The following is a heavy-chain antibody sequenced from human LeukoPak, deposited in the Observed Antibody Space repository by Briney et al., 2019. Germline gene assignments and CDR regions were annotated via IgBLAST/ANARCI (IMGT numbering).Heavy chain of an antibody. J-gene: IGHJ6*03. Sequence: GGSLRLSCAASGFTFDDYTMHWVRQAPGKGLEWVSLISWDGGSTYYADSVKGRFTISRDNSKNSLYLQMNSLRTEDTALYYCAKDWDSSSWYRMDVWGKGTTVTVSS. V-gene: IGHV3-43*01. CDR2: ISWDGGST. D-gene: IGHD6-13*01. CDR1: GFTFDDYT. CDR3: AKDWDSSSWYRMDV.